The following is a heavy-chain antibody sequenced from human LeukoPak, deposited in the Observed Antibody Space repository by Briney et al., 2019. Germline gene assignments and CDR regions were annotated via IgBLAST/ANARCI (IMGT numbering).Heavy chain of an antibody. CDR3: ARLHLYYDILTPRYFDL. CDR1: TDSMTSYY. Sequence: SETLSLTCSVSTDSMTSYYWSWIRQPPGKGLEWIGYIYYTGRANYNPSLKSRVSISVDTSKNQFSLKFSSVTAADTAVYFCARLHLYYDILTPRYFDLWSRGTLVTVPS. CDR2: IYYTGRA. J-gene: IGHJ2*01. V-gene: IGHV4-59*08. D-gene: IGHD3-9*01.